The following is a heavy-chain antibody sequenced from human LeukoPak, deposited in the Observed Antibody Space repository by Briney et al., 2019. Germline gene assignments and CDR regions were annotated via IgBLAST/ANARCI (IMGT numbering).Heavy chain of an antibody. V-gene: IGHV3-33*06. CDR1: GFPFSSYS. Sequence: GGSLRLSCAVSGFPFSSYSIHWVRQAPGKGLEWVAVIWSDGSQQYYVDSVKGRFTISRDNSKNTLYLQMDSLRAEDTAVYYFAKDVGKWESLHFFDYWGQGTLVTVSS. D-gene: IGHD1-26*01. CDR3: AKDVGKWESLHFFDY. J-gene: IGHJ4*02. CDR2: IWSDGSQQ.